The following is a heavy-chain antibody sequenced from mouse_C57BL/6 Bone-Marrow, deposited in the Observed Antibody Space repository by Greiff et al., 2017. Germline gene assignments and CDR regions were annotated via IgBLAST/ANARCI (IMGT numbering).Heavy chain of an antibody. Sequence: EVQLQESEGGLVQPGSSMTLSCTASGFTFSDYYMAWVRQVPETGLEWVANINYDGSSTYYLDSLKSRFIISRDHANNILYLQMSSLKSEDTATYYCVLLPWFAYWGQGTLVTVSA. CDR3: VLLPWFAY. J-gene: IGHJ3*01. V-gene: IGHV5-16*01. CDR1: GFTFSDYY. D-gene: IGHD1-1*01. CDR2: INYDGSST.